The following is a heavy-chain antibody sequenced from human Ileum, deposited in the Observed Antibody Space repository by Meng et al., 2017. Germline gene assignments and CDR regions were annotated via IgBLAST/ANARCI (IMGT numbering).Heavy chain of an antibody. CDR2: IKQDGTEK. CDR1: GFTFSNNW. D-gene: IGHD1-1*01. CDR3: AKGISVERIDY. Sequence: GGSLRLSCAASGFTFSNNWMSWVRQAPGKGPEWVANIKQDGTEKYYVDSVKGRFTISRDNAENSLFLQMNSLRVEDTAVYYCAKGISVERIDYWGQGTLVTVSS. V-gene: IGHV3-7*01. J-gene: IGHJ4*02.